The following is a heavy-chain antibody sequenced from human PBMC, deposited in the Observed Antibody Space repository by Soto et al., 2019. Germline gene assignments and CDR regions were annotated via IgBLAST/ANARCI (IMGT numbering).Heavy chain of an antibody. Sequence: RGGSLRLSCAASGFTFSSYAMSWVRQAPGKGLEWVSAISGSGGSTYYADSVKGRFTISRDNSKNTLYLQMNSLRAEDTAVYYCAKPPPRIDRVVAKIRYHWGQGTLVTVSS. CDR1: GFTFSSYA. CDR3: AKPPPRIDRVVAKIRYH. CDR2: ISGSGGST. D-gene: IGHD5-12*01. V-gene: IGHV3-23*01. J-gene: IGHJ5*02.